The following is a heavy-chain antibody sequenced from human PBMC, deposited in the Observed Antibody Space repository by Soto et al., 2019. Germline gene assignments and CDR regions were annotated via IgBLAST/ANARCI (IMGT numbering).Heavy chain of an antibody. CDR3: ARAPTGDYKLGYLDY. V-gene: IGHV3-74*01. J-gene: IGHJ4*02. CDR2: INSDGSST. CDR1: GFTFSSYW. D-gene: IGHD3-9*01. Sequence: EVQLVESGGGLVQPGGSLRLSCAASGFTFSSYWMHWVRQAPGKGLVWVSRINSDGSSTSYADSVKGRFTISRDNAKNTLYLQMHSLRAEDTAVYYCARAPTGDYKLGYLDYWGQGTMVTVSS.